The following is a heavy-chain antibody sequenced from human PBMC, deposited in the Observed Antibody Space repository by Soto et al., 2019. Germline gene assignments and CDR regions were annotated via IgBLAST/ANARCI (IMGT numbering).Heavy chain of an antibody. V-gene: IGHV3-30-3*01. J-gene: IGHJ4*02. CDR1: GFTFSSYD. CDR2: ISYDGSNK. D-gene: IGHD3-22*01. Sequence: GGSLRLSCAASGFTFSSYDMYWVRQAPGKGLEWVAVISYDGSNKYYADPVKGRFTISRDNSKNTLYLQMNSLRAEDTAVYYCARDHYDSSALDYWGQGTLVTVSS. CDR3: ARDHYDSSALDY.